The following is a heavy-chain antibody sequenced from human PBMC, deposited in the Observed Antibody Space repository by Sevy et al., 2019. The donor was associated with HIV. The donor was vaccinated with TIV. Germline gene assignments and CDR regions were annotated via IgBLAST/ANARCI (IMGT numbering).Heavy chain of an antibody. CDR1: GFTFSNYA. CDR2: ISGSGGST. Sequence: GGSLRLSCEASGFTFSNYAMSWVRQAPGKGLEWVSTISGSGGSTYYADSVKGRFTISRDNSKNKLYLQMNSLRAEDTAVYYCAKEEGIGSGTYDYFDYWGQGTLVTVSS. V-gene: IGHV3-23*01. J-gene: IGHJ4*02. D-gene: IGHD3-10*01. CDR3: AKEEGIGSGTYDYFDY.